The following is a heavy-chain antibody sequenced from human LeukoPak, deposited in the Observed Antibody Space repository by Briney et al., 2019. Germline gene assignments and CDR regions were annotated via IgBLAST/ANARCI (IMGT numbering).Heavy chain of an antibody. V-gene: IGHV3-33*01. Sequence: GRSLRLSCAASGFNIRTYGMHWVRQAPGKGLEWVAVIWSDTTNKYYADSVKGRFTISRDNSKNTLYLQMSSLRAEDTAMYYCARDRLTTVTTFHFDYWGQGTLVTVSS. CDR3: ARDRLTTVTTFHFDY. CDR2: IWSDTTNK. D-gene: IGHD4-17*01. J-gene: IGHJ4*02. CDR1: GFNIRTYG.